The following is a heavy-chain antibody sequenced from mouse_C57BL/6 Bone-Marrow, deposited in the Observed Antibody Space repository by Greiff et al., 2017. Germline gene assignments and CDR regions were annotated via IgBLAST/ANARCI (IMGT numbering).Heavy chain of an antibody. D-gene: IGHD1-1*01. J-gene: IGHJ2*01. V-gene: IGHV1-64*01. CDR2: IHPNSGST. CDR1: GYTFTSYW. Sequence: VQLQQPGAELVKPGASVKLSCKASGYTFTSYWMHWVKQRPGQGLEWIGMIHPNSGSTNYNKKFKSKATLTVDKSSSTAYMQLSSLTSEDSAVYYCARPHYYGSSYLYYFDYWGQGTTLTVSS. CDR3: ARPHYYGSSYLYYFDY.